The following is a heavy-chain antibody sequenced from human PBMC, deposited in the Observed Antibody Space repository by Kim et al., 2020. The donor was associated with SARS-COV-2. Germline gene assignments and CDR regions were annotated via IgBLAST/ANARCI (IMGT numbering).Heavy chain of an antibody. Sequence: VKGRFTISRANAKNSLYLQMNSLRAEDTALYYCAKGIWGSGYYYYYYYMDVWGKGTTVTVSS. CDR3: AKGIWGSGYYYYYYYMDV. D-gene: IGHD3-16*01. J-gene: IGHJ6*03. V-gene: IGHV3-9*01.